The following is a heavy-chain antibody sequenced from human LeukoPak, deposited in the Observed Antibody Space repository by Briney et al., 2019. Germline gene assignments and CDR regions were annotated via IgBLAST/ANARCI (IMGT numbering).Heavy chain of an antibody. CDR1: GYTFTNYG. CDR3: ARETRRRYFESYYGMDV. CDR2: ISGYNGDT. V-gene: IGHV1-18*01. J-gene: IGHJ6*02. Sequence: AASVNVSCKASGYTFTNYGVSWLRLAPGQGLEWMGWISGYNGDTNYAQKLQGRVTMTTDTSTSIAYMELRSLRSDDTAVYYCARETRRRYFESYYGMDVWGQGTTVTVSS. D-gene: IGHD3-9*01.